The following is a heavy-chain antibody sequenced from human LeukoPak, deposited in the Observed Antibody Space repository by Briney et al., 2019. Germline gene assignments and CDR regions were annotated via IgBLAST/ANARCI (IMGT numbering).Heavy chain of an antibody. CDR1: GNDFTNYW. J-gene: IGHJ4*02. D-gene: IGHD1-26*01. CDR2: IYPGDSDT. V-gene: IGHV5-51*01. Sequence: GESLKISCKGSGNDFTNYWIGWVRQMPGKGLEWMGIIYPGDSDTRYSPSFQGQVTISADKSISTAYLQWSSLKASDTAMYYCARRIVGASIDYWGQGTLVTVSS. CDR3: ARRIVGASIDY.